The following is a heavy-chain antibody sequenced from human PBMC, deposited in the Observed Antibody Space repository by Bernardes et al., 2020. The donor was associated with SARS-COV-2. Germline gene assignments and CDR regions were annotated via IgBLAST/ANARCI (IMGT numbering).Heavy chain of an antibody. D-gene: IGHD3-10*01. V-gene: IGHV3-74*01. J-gene: IGHJ5*02. CDR3: VGLGYYGSGSYSTFDP. CDR2: INRDGSST. CDR1: GFTFSSYW. Sequence: GGSLRLSCAASGFTFSSYWMHWVRQAPGKGLVWVSRINRDGSSTSYADSVKGRFTISRDNAKNTLYLQMNSLRAEDTAVYYCVGLGYYGSGSYSTFDPWGQGTLVTVSS.